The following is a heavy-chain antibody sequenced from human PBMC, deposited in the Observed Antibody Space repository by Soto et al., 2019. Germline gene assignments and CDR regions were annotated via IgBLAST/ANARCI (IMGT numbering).Heavy chain of an antibody. Sequence: EVQLVESGGGLIQPGGSLRLSCAASRFTFNTYSMNWVRQAPGKGLEWVSYISSSSSTIYYADSVKGRFTITRDDAKISLYMQMNSLRAAATALYYCARDSDVWGKGTTVTVSS. CDR1: RFTFNTYS. J-gene: IGHJ6*04. CDR3: ARDSDV. V-gene: IGHV3-48*01. CDR2: ISSSSSTI.